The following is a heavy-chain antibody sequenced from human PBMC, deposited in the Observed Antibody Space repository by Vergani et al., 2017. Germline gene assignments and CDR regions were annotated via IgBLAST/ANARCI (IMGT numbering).Heavy chain of an antibody. CDR2: ISAYNGNT. Sequence: QVQLVQSGAEVKKPGASVKVSCKASGYTFTIYGISWVRQAPGQGLEWMGWISAYNGNTNYAQKLQGRVTMTTDTSTSTAYMELRSLRSYDTAVYYCARVLCPSVYDILTPLSVVDAFGIWGQGTMVTVSS. V-gene: IGHV1-18*01. D-gene: IGHD3-9*01. J-gene: IGHJ3*02. CDR3: ARVLCPSVYDILTPLSVVDAFGI. CDR1: GYTFTIYG.